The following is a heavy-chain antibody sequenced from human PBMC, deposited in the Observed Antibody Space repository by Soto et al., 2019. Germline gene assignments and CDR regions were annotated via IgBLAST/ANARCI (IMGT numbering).Heavy chain of an antibody. CDR1: GFTFSTYA. Sequence: GGSLRLSCAASGFTFSTYAMIWVRQAPGKGLEWVSVITGSGGSTYYADSVKGRFTISRDTSKNTLFLQMNSLRAEDTAVYYCARDPRIYSDPYYFDYWGQGTLVTVSS. CDR2: ITGSGGST. J-gene: IGHJ4*02. D-gene: IGHD4-17*01. CDR3: ARDPRIYSDPYYFDY. V-gene: IGHV3-23*01.